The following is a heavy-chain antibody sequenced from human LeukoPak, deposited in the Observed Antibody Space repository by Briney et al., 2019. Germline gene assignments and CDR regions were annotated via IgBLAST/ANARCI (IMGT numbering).Heavy chain of an antibody. D-gene: IGHD1-14*01. J-gene: IGHJ6*02. CDR2: INHNGNVN. V-gene: IGHV3-7*03. Sequence: RPGGSLRLSCAASGFTFSSYWMNWARQAPGKGLEWVASINHNGNVNYYVDSVKGRFTISRDNFKRTVHLEMSNLRADDTAMYYYVRRAAVRGMDFWGLGTTVIVSS. CDR3: VRRAAVRGMDF. CDR1: GFTFSSYW.